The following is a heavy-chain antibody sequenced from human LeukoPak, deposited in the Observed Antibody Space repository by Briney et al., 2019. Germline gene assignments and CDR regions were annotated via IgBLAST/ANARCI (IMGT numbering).Heavy chain of an antibody. D-gene: IGHD3-16*01. CDR2: ISSSGSTI. CDR1: GFTFSSYE. Sequence: GESLRLSCGASGFTFSSYEMNWVRQAPGKGLEWVSYISSSGSTIYYADSVKGRFTISRDNAKNSLYLQMNSLRAEDTAVYYCGRLAAETGGGYLDYWGQGTLDTVSS. J-gene: IGHJ4*02. CDR3: GRLAAETGGGYLDY. V-gene: IGHV3-48*03.